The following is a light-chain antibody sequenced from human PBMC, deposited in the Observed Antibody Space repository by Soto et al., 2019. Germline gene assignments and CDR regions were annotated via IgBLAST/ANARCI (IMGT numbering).Light chain of an antibody. Sequence: EILLTQSPATLSVSPGERATLYCRATETISTNLAWFQRKPGKPPRRLIYGSSTRATGVPDRFSGSGSGTEFTLIISSLQSEDVALYYCQQYSNWPHAITFGQGTRLEIK. CDR2: GSS. CDR1: ETISTN. V-gene: IGKV3-15*01. J-gene: IGKJ5*01. CDR3: QQYSNWPHAIT.